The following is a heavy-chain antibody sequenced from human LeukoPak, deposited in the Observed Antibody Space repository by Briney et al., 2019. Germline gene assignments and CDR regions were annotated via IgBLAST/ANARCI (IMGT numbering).Heavy chain of an antibody. V-gene: IGHV3-74*01. CDR2: ISSDGSST. Sequence: GGSLRLSCAASGFTFSRYWMTWVRQAPGKGLVWVSRISSDGSSTSYADSVKGRFTISRDNAKNTLYLQMNSPRAEDTAVYYCARDYYGTVDYWGQGTLVTVS. D-gene: IGHD3-10*01. CDR3: ARDYYGTVDY. J-gene: IGHJ4*02. CDR1: GFTFSRYW.